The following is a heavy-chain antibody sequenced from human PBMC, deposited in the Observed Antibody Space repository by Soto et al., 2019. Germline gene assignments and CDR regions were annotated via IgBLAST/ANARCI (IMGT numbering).Heavy chain of an antibody. J-gene: IGHJ6*02. CDR1: GFTFSGSA. D-gene: IGHD6-13*01. Sequence: GASVKVSCKASGFTFSGSAVQWVRQARGQRLEWIGWIVVGSGDTNSAQKFQERVTITRDTSTSTAYLQIRSPRSEDTAVYYCAATIMAAVGTGHYYGMDVWGQGTTVTVSS. V-gene: IGHV1-58*01. CDR3: AATIMAAVGTGHYYGMDV. CDR2: IVVGSGDT.